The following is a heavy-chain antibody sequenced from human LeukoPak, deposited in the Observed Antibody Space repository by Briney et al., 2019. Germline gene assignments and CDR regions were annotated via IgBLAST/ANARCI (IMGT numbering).Heavy chain of an antibody. CDR2: MKQDGSEK. V-gene: IGHV3-7*01. CDR1: GFTFW. D-gene: IGHD2-2*01. CDR3: ARIYCSSTNCYRHFDY. Sequence: GESLRLSCTASGFTFWMTWVRQAPGKGLGWVANMKQDGSEKYYVDSVKGRFTISRDNAKNSLYLQMNSLRAEDTAVYYCARIYCSSTNCYRHFDYWGQGTLVTVSS. J-gene: IGHJ4*02.